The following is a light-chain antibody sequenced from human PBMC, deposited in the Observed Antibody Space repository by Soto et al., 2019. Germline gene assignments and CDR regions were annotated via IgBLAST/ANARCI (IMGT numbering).Light chain of an antibody. CDR2: LGS. V-gene: IGKV2-28*01. Sequence: DIVMTQTPVSLSVTPGEPAAISCRSSQSLRHSNGYNYVDWYLQKPGQSPRLQIYLGSNRAYGVPDRISGSESGTNFTLKISRGEAEEVGVYYCMQGLQIPHTFGGGTNVEIK. CDR1: QSLRHSNGYNY. J-gene: IGKJ4*01. CDR3: MQGLQIPHT.